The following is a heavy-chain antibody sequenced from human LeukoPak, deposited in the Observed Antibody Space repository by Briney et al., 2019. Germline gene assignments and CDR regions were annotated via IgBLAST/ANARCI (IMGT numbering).Heavy chain of an antibody. J-gene: IGHJ1*01. D-gene: IGHD3-22*01. CDR1: GGSISSDGYY. CDR2: IYASGST. V-gene: IGHV4-61*02. Sequence: SETLSLTCIVSGGSISSDGYYWTWIRQPAGKGLEWIGRIYASGSTNYNPSLKSRVTISVDTSKNQFSLKVSSVTAADTAVYYCARSSGYYFEYFHHWGQGTLVTVSS. CDR3: ARSSGYYFEYFHH.